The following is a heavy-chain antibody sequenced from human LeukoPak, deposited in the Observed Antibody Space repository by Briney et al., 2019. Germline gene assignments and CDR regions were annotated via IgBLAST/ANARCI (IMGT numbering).Heavy chain of an antibody. D-gene: IGHD3-3*01. Sequence: PGGSLRLSCAASGFTFSSYSMNWVRQAPGKGLEWVSSISSSSSYIYYADSVKGRFTISRDNAKNSLYLQMNSLRAEDTAVYYCARDPRYYDFWSGYYPHYYYYYMDVWGKGTTVTVSS. CDR3: ARDPRYYDFWSGYYPHYYYYYMDV. CDR2: ISSSSSYI. J-gene: IGHJ6*03. CDR1: GFTFSSYS. V-gene: IGHV3-21*01.